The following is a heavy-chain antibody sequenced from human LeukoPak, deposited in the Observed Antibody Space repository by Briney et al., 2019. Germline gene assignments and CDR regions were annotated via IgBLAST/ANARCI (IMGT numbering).Heavy chain of an antibody. CDR3: VRGGRRF. CDR1: GFTFSSYA. J-gene: IGHJ4*02. V-gene: IGHV3-23*01. CDR2: ISGSGGTT. Sequence: TGGSLRLSCAASGFTFSSYAMSWVRQAPGKGLEWVSTISGSGGTTYYSDSVKGRFTISRDNAKNTLYLQMNSLRAEDTAVYYCVRGGRRFWGQGTLVTVSS. D-gene: IGHD3-16*01.